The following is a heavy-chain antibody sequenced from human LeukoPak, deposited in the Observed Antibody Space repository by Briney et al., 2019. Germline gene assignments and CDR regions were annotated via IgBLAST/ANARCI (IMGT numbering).Heavy chain of an antibody. V-gene: IGHV1-46*01. D-gene: IGHD6-6*01. CDR2: INPSGGST. Sequence: GASVKVPCKASGYTLTSYYMHRVRQAPGQGLEWMGIINPSGGSTSYAQKFQGRVTMTRDMSTSTVYMELSSLRSEDTAVYYCARLGRGDSSSSEDVWGKGTTVTVSS. CDR1: GYTLTSYY. J-gene: IGHJ6*04. CDR3: ARLGRGDSSSSEDV.